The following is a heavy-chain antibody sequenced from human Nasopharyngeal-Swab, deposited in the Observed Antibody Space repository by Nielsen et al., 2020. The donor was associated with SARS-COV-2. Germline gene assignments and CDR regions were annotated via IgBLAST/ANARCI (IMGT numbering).Heavy chain of an antibody. CDR1: GGPISSRSSY. V-gene: IGHV4-31*03. D-gene: IGHD6-19*01. Sequence: SETLSLTCTVSGGPISSRSSYWSWIRQHPGKGLEWIGYIYYSGSTYYNPSLKSRVTISVDTSKNQFSLKLSSVTAADTAVYYCARGWGQWLVPSDYYFDYWGQGTLVTVSS. J-gene: IGHJ4*02. CDR2: IYYSGST. CDR3: ARGWGQWLVPSDYYFDY.